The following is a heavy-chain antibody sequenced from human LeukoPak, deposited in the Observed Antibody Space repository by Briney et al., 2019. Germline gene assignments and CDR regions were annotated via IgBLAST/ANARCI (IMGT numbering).Heavy chain of an antibody. J-gene: IGHJ4*02. CDR3: ARDTVRELRKPGGPFVY. D-gene: IGHD1-26*01. Sequence: GGSLRLSCAASGLTFSSYAMHWVRQAPGKGLEWVAVISYDGSNKYYADSVKGRFTISRDNSKNTLYLQMNSLRAEDTAVYYCARDTVRELRKPGGPFVYWGQGTLVTVSS. CDR1: GLTFSSYA. V-gene: IGHV3-30-3*01. CDR2: ISYDGSNK.